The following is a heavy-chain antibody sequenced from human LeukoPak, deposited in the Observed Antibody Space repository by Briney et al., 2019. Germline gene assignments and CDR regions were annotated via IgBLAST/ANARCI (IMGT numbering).Heavy chain of an antibody. CDR3: TSNDFWSTY. D-gene: IGHD3-3*01. CDR1: GFTFSGSS. V-gene: IGHV3-73*01. CDR2: TRGKPNSYAT. Sequence: GGSLRLSCAASGFTFSGSSLQWVRQASGKGLEWLGRTRGKPNSYATAYAASVKSRFTISRDDSKNTAYLQMNSLKTEDTAVYYCTSNDFWSTYWGQGTLVTVSS. J-gene: IGHJ4*02.